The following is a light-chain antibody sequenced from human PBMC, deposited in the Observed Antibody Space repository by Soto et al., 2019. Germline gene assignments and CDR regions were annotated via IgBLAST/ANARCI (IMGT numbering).Light chain of an antibody. V-gene: IGKV1-5*03. CDR2: KAS. Sequence: DIQMTQSPSTLSASVGDRVTITCRASQSISSCLAWYQQKPGKAPNLLIYKASTLESGVPSRFSGSGSGTEFTLTISSLQPEDFATYYCQQYDSDSRTFGQGTKVEIK. J-gene: IGKJ1*01. CDR1: QSISSC. CDR3: QQYDSDSRT.